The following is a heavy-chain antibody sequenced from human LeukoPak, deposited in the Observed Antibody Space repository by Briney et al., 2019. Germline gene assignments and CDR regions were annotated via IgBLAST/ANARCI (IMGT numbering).Heavy chain of an antibody. J-gene: IGHJ3*02. CDR1: GYTFTGYY. Sequence: ASVKVSCKASGYTFTGYYMHWVRQAPGQGLEWMGWINPNSGGTNYAQKFQGRVTMTRDTSISTAYMELSRLRSDDTAVYYCARDRTLYYYDSGAKVFAFDIWGQGTMVTVSS. CDR3: ARDRTLYYYDSGAKVFAFDI. CDR2: INPNSGGT. V-gene: IGHV1-2*02. D-gene: IGHD3-22*01.